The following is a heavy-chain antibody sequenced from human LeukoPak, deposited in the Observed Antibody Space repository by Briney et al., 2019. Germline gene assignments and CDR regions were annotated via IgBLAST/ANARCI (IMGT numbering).Heavy chain of an antibody. J-gene: IGHJ4*02. Sequence: ASVKVSCKASGYTFTSYGISWVRQAPGQGLEWMGWISAYNGNTNYAQKLQGRVTMTRDTSISTAYMELSRLRSDDTAVYYCARGYVLRYFDWGYWGQGTLVTVSS. CDR2: ISAYNGNT. D-gene: IGHD3-9*01. V-gene: IGHV1-18*01. CDR3: ARGYVLRYFDWGY. CDR1: GYTFTSYG.